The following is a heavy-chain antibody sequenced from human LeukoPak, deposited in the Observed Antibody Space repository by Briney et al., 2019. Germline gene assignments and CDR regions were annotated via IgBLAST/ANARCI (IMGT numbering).Heavy chain of an antibody. Sequence: GGSLRLSCAASGFTFSSYGMHWVCQAPGKGLEWVAFIRYDGSNKYYADSVKGRFTISRDNSKNTLYLQMNSLRAEDTAVYYCAKDLERLSVDTAMVFVFWGKGTLVTVSS. CDR1: GFTFSSYG. J-gene: IGHJ4*02. CDR3: AKDLERLSVDTAMVFVF. CDR2: IRYDGSNK. V-gene: IGHV3-30*02. D-gene: IGHD5-18*01.